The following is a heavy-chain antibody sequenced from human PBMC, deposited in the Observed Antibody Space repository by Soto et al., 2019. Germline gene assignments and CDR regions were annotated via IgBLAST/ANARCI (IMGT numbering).Heavy chain of an antibody. D-gene: IGHD3-9*01. CDR3: ARGQDILTGYHYYYYYGMDV. J-gene: IGHJ6*02. CDR2: IIPIFGTA. Sequence: SVKVSCKASGGTFSSYAISWVRQAPGQGLEWMGGIIPIFGTANYAQKFQGRVTITADKSTSTAHMELSSLRSEDTAVYYCARGQDILTGYHYYYYYGMDVWGQGTTVTVSS. CDR1: GGTFSSYA. V-gene: IGHV1-69*06.